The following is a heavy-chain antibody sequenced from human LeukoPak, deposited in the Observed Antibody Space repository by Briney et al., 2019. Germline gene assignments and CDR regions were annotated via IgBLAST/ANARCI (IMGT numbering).Heavy chain of an antibody. D-gene: IGHD3-9*01. CDR3: ARDSFYYDILTGYYKLTYYFDY. J-gene: IGHJ4*02. Sequence: HPGRSLRLSCAASGFTFSSYGMHWVRQAPGKGLEWVAVIWYDGSNKYYADSVKGRFTISRDNSKNTLYLQMNSLRAEDTAVYYCARDSFYYDILTGYYKLTYYFDYWGQGTLVTVSS. CDR1: GFTFSSYG. CDR2: IWYDGSNK. V-gene: IGHV3-33*01.